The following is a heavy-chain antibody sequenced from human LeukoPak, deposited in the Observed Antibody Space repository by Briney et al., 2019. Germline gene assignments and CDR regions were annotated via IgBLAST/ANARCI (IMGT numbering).Heavy chain of an antibody. V-gene: IGHV1-8*02. CDR3: ARGDAYYYDSSGYYSFGY. CDR2: INPNSGNT. CDR1: AYTFTAYD. Sequence: RASVKVSCKASAYTFTAYDMHWVRQAPGQGLEWMGWINPNSGNTGYAQKFQGRVTMTRNTSISTAYMELSSLRSEDTAVYYCARGDAYYYDSSGYYSFGYWGQGTLVTVSS. D-gene: IGHD3-22*01. J-gene: IGHJ4*02.